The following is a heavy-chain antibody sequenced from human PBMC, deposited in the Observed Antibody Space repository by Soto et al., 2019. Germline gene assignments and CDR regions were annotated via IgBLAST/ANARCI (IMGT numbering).Heavy chain of an antibody. CDR2: INHSGST. V-gene: IGHV4-34*01. Sequence: PSETLSLTCAVYGGSFSGYYWSWIRQPPGKGLEWIGEINHSGSTNYNPSLKSRVTLSVDTSKNQFSLKLSSVTAADTAVYYCERLSITDGSYYGVYFDYWGQGTLVTVSS. CDR1: GGSFSGYY. D-gene: IGHD1-26*01. J-gene: IGHJ4*02. CDR3: ERLSITDGSYYGVYFDY.